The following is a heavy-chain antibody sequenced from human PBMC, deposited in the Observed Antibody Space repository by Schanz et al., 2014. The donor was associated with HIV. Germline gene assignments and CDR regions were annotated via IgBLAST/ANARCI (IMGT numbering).Heavy chain of an antibody. J-gene: IGHJ5*01. V-gene: IGHV3-7*03. CDR2: INGDETEK. CDR1: GLTFRNYW. Sequence: ESGGALVQPGGSLRLSCAVSGLTFRNYWMAWVRQAPGKGLEWVANINGDETEKYYVDSVRGRFTISRDNAKNSLYLQMNTLRADDTAVYYCARDKSNLGMDSWGQGTLVTVSS. CDR3: ARDKSNLGMDS.